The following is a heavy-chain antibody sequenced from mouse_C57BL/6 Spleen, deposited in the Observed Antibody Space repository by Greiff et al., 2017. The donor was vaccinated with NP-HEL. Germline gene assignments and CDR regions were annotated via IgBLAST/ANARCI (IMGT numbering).Heavy chain of an antibody. CDR3: TRRDWDALFDY. Sequence: QVQLKQSGAELVRPGASVTLSCKASGYTFTDYEMHWVKQTPVHGLEWIGAIDPETGGTAYNQKFKGKAILTADKSSSTAYMELRSLTSEDSAVYYCTRRDWDALFDYWGQGTTLTVSS. J-gene: IGHJ2*01. D-gene: IGHD4-1*01. CDR1: GYTFTDYE. V-gene: IGHV1-15*01. CDR2: IDPETGGT.